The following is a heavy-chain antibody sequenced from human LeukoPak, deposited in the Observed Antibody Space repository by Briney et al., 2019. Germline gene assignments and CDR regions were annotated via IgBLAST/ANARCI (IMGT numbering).Heavy chain of an antibody. Sequence: KPGGTLSLSCAVSGVTFSNYYMSWIRQAPGKGLEWVAYISSSGSTTYYAASVKGRFTISRDNAKNSLYLQMNSLRAEDTAVYYCARYDFWSGYYYDYWGQGTLVTVSS. J-gene: IGHJ4*02. D-gene: IGHD3-3*01. CDR1: GVTFSNYY. CDR3: ARYDFWSGYYYDY. CDR2: ISSSGSTT. V-gene: IGHV3-11*04.